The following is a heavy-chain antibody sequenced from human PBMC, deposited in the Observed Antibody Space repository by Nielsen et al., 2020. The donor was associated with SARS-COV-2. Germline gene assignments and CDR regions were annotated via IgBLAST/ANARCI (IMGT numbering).Heavy chain of an antibody. V-gene: IGHV3-11*05. D-gene: IGHD3-10*01. J-gene: IGHJ5*02. Sequence: GESLKISCAASGFNFSNYFMAWIRQVPGKGLHSVSYISNSNRYTKYADSVMGRFTISRDNTKNSLCLQMDSLRVEDTAVYFCARATLHSLRSSWFEGIDPWGQGTLVIVSS. CDR1: GFNFSNYF. CDR3: ARATLHSLRSSWFEGIDP. CDR2: ISNSNRYT.